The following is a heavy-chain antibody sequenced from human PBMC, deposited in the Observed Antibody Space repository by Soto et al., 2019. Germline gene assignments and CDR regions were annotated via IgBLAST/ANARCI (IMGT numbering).Heavy chain of an antibody. V-gene: IGHV1-18*01. CDR3: ARGPSVWNWFGELLYYYYYMDV. J-gene: IGHJ6*03. CDR1: GYTFTSYG. D-gene: IGHD3-10*01. Sequence: ASVKVSCKASGYTFTSYGISWVRQAPGQGLEWMGWISAYNGNTNYAQKIQGRVTMTTNTSISTAYTELSSLRSEDTAVYYCARGPSVWNWFGELLYYYYYMDVWGKGTTVTVSS. CDR2: ISAYNGNT.